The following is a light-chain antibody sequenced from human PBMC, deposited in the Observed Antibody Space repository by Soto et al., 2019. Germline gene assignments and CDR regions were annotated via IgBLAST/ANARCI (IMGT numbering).Light chain of an antibody. Sequence: GDRVTITCQASHDIGNSLNWYQDKPGQAPKLVIYDAYNSETGVPSTFSGNGYGTDFTFTISSLRPEDIATYYCQKSDHLPLFGPGTKVDMK. CDR3: QKSDHLPL. CDR1: HDIGNS. J-gene: IGKJ3*01. V-gene: IGKV1-33*01. CDR2: DAY.